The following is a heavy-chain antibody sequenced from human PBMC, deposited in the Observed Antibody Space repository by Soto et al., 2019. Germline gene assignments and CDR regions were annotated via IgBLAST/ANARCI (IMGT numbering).Heavy chain of an antibody. CDR2: ISGSGGST. Sequence: GGSLRLSCAASGFTFRSNVMSWVRQAPGKGLEWVSDISGSGGSTYYADSVKGRFTISRDNSRDTLYLQMNSLRAEDTAVYYCARGFGVRYYYYGMDVWGQGTTVTVSS. CDR3: ARGFGVRYYYYGMDV. D-gene: IGHD3-10*01. CDR1: GFTFRSNV. J-gene: IGHJ6*02. V-gene: IGHV3-23*01.